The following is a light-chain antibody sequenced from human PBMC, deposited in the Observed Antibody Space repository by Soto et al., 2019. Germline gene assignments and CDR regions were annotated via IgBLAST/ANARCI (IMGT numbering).Light chain of an antibody. CDR1: QGISTY. J-gene: IGKJ4*01. Sequence: IQLTQSPSSLSASVGDRVTITCRASQGISTYLAWCQQKPGKAPKLLIYAASTLQSGVPSRFSGSGSGTYFTLTISSLQPEDFATYYCQQHQSYPLTFGGGTKVEI. CDR2: AAS. V-gene: IGKV1-9*01. CDR3: QQHQSYPLT.